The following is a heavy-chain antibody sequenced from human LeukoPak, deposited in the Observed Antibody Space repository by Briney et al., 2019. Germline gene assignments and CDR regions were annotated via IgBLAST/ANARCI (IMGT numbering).Heavy chain of an antibody. D-gene: IGHD3-10*01. J-gene: IGHJ5*02. CDR1: GGTFNSHV. Sequence: GGSVKVSCKASGGTFNSHVISWLRQAPGEGVKWMGGIIEVFGTTNYAEKVQGRVTITTEESTRTDYMEMSSLTSEDTAVYYCARGYYYGSESYWHTKWFDPWGQGTLVTVSS. CDR2: IIEVFGTT. CDR3: ARGYYYGSESYWHTKWFDP. V-gene: IGHV1-69*05.